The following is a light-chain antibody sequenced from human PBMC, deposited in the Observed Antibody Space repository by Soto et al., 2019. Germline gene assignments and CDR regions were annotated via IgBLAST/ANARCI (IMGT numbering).Light chain of an antibody. CDR2: GTS. J-gene: IGKJ3*01. Sequence: ETVLTQSQGSLSLSPGEKATLSCRASQSVSSTYLAWYQQKPGQAPRLLIYGTSGRATGIPDRFSGSGSGIDLTLTTSRMEPEDFPVYYCQRYGRSPSFIFAPGTIVDIK. CDR1: QSVSSTY. V-gene: IGKV3-20*01. CDR3: QRYGRSPSFI.